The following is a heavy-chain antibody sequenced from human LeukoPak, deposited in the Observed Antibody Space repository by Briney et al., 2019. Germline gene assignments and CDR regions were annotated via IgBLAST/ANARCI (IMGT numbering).Heavy chain of an antibody. CDR3: ARAHNWKYGTFDY. J-gene: IGHJ4*02. V-gene: IGHV3-21*01. Sequence: GGSLRLSCAASGFTFSTFAMNWVRQAPGKGLEWVSCISSSSSYIYYADSVKGRFTISRDNAKNSLYLQMNSLRVEDTAVYYCARAHNWKYGTFDYWGQGTLVTVSS. CDR1: GFTFSTFA. D-gene: IGHD1-7*01. CDR2: ISSSSSYI.